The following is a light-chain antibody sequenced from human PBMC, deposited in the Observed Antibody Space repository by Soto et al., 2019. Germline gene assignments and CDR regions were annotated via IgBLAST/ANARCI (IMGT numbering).Light chain of an antibody. Sequence: EIVLTQSPGTLSLSPGERATLSCRASQSVSSSYLAWYQQKPGQAPRLLIYGASRRATGVPDRFIGSGSGTDFTLTIGRLEPEDFAVYYCQHYITSLTTFGQGTKVDIK. CDR2: GAS. CDR3: QHYITSLTT. V-gene: IGKV3-20*01. J-gene: IGKJ1*01. CDR1: QSVSSSY.